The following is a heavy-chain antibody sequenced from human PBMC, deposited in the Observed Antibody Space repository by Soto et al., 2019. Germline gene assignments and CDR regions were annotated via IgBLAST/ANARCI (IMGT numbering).Heavy chain of an antibody. J-gene: IGHJ4*02. CDR3: ATAYIISQNYFDS. CDR1: GFTFSSYA. V-gene: IGHV3-30-3*01. D-gene: IGHD6-13*01. Sequence: GGSLRLSCAASGFTFSSYAMHWVRQAPGKGLEWVAVISYDGSNKKYADSVKGRFTISRDNSKNTLYLQMSSLRVEDTAVYYCATAYIISQNYFDSWGQGTLVTVSS. CDR2: ISYDGSNK.